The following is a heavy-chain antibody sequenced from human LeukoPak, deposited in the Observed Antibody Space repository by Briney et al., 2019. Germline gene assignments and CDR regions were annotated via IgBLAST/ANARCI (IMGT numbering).Heavy chain of an antibody. V-gene: IGHV4-39*01. Sequence: PSETLSLTCTVSGGSISSASYYWGRIRQPPGKGLEWIGRMHYSGTNYYNPSLKSRVTISVETSKNPFSLKLSSVIAADTAVYYCARHWAVAGTTWGQGTLVTASS. D-gene: IGHD6-19*01. CDR1: GGSISSASYY. CDR3: ARHWAVAGTT. CDR2: MHYSGTN. J-gene: IGHJ5*02.